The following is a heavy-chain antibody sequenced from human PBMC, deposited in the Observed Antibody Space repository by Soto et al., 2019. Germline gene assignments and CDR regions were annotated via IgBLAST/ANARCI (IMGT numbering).Heavy chain of an antibody. CDR1: GDSVSSNSAA. CDR2: TYYRSKWYN. J-gene: IGHJ4*02. V-gene: IGHV6-1*01. CDR3: ARGWSGSWYRFDY. D-gene: IGHD6-13*01. Sequence: SQTLSLTCAISGDSVSSNSAAWNWIRQSPSRGLEWLGRTYYRSKWYNDYAVSVKSRITINPAKSRNQFSLQRNSVTPEDTAVYYCARGWSGSWYRFDYWGQGTLVTVSS.